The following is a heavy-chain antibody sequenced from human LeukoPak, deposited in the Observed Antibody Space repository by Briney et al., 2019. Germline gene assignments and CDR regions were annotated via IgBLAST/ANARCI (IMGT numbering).Heavy chain of an antibody. D-gene: IGHD3-10*01. CDR1: GFTFSSYS. Sequence: GSLRLSCAASGFTFSSYSMNWVRQAPGKGLEWVSYINIISSEIYYGDSVKGRFTISTDNAKNSVYLQMNSLRDEDTAVYYCARDRAYAFDNWGQGTMVTVSS. CDR3: ARDRAYAFDN. J-gene: IGHJ3*02. CDR2: INIISSEI. V-gene: IGHV3-48*02.